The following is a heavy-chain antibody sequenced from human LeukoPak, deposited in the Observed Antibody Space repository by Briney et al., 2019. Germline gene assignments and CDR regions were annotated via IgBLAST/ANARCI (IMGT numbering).Heavy chain of an antibody. V-gene: IGHV3-7*04. CDR1: GFTFRNYW. J-gene: IGHJ4*02. CDR2: INQDGSKK. D-gene: IGHD6-13*01. CDR3: ARDGQYTSSWYDFDF. Sequence: PGGSLRLSCEAPGFTFRNYWMNWVRQAPGKGLEWVANINQDGSKKHFVGSVEGRFTISRDNAKNSLYLQMNSLRAEDTAVYYCARDGQYTSSWYDFDFWGQGTLVTVSS.